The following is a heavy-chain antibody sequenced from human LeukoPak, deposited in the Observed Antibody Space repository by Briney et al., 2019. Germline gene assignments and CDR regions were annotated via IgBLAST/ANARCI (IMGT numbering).Heavy chain of an antibody. J-gene: IGHJ4*02. CDR3: ARFGTSSSRFFDQ. V-gene: IGHV4-59*01. CDR2: IHYSGTT. D-gene: IGHD6-6*01. CDR1: GGSISAYY. Sequence: SETLSLICTVSGGSISAYYWSWSRQPPGEGLELVGYIHYSGTTNYYPSLKSRVTIALDKSKNQFSLKLNSVTAADTAVYYCARFGTSSSRFFDQWGQGTLVTVSS.